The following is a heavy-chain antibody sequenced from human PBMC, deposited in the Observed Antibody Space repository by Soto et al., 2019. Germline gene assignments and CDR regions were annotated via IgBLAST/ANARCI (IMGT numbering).Heavy chain of an antibody. CDR2: IDPSDSYT. D-gene: IGHD3-22*01. Sequence: GESLKISCKGSGYSFTSYWVSWVRQMPGKGLEWMGRIDPSDSYTNYGPSFQGHVTISADKSISTAYLQWSSLKASDTAMYYCARRPLGSSGYYDYWGQGTLVTVS. J-gene: IGHJ4*02. CDR1: GYSFTSYW. V-gene: IGHV5-10-1*01. CDR3: ARRPLGSSGYYDY.